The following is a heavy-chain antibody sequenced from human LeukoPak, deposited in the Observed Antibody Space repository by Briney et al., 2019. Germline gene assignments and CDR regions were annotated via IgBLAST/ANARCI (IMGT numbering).Heavy chain of an antibody. CDR3: ARFGVPDSSGTSFQH. CDR2: LNQDGSEK. D-gene: IGHD3-22*01. J-gene: IGHJ1*01. CDR1: GFTFNGYW. Sequence: PGGSLRLSXAASGFTFNGYWMSWVRQAPGKGLEWVANLNQDGSEKYYVDSVRGRFTISRDNAKNSLYLQMNTLRAEDTAVYYCARFGVPDSSGTSFQHWGQGTLVTVSS. V-gene: IGHV3-7*01.